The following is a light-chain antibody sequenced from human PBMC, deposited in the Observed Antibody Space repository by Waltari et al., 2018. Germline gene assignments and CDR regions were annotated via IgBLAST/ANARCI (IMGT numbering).Light chain of an antibody. CDR1: SSDVGGYNY. J-gene: IGLJ2*01. CDR3: CSYAGEV. V-gene: IGLV2-11*01. CDR2: DVS. Sequence: QSALTQPRSVSGSPGQSVTISCTGTSSDVGGYNYVSWYQQHPGKAPKLMIYDVSKRPSGFPDRFSGSKSGNTASLTISGLQAEDEADYYCCSYAGEVFGGGTKLTVL.